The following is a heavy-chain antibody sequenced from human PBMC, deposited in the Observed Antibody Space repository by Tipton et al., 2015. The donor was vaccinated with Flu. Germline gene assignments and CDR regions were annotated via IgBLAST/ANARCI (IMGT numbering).Heavy chain of an antibody. Sequence: GFLRLSCATSGFTFSSYWMTWVRQAPGKGLEWVANIKQDGSDKYYVDSVKGRFTVSRDNAKNSLFLQMNSLRAEDTAVYYCARDPTPAGSGYWGQGTLFTVSS. J-gene: IGHJ4*02. V-gene: IGHV3-7*01. D-gene: IGHD3-10*01. CDR2: IKQDGSDK. CDR3: ARDPTPAGSGY. CDR1: GFTFSSYW.